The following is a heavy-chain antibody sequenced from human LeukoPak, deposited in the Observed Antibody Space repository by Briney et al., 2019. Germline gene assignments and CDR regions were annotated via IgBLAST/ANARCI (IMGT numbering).Heavy chain of an antibody. D-gene: IGHD6-19*01. J-gene: IGHJ5*02. CDR3: ARDSSGSYNWFDP. CDR2: ISYDGSNE. CDR1: GFSFSSYA. Sequence: GRSLRLPCAASGFSFSSYAMHWVRQAPGKGLEWVAVISYDGSNEYYPDSVKGRFTISRDNSKNTLYLQMNSLRAEDTAVYYCARDSSGSYNWFDPWGQGTLVTVSS. V-gene: IGHV3-30*04.